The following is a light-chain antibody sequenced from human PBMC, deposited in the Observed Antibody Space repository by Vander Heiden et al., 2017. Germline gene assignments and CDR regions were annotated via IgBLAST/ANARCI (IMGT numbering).Light chain of an antibody. J-gene: IGKJ4*01. CDR3: QQYDNLPT. CDR2: DAS. Sequence: DIQMTQSPSSLSASVGDRVTTTCQASQDISNYVNWYQQKPGKAPKLLIYDASNLETGVPSRFSGSGSGTDFTFTISSLQPEDIATYYCQQYDNLPTFGGGTKVEIK. V-gene: IGKV1-33*01. CDR1: QDISNY.